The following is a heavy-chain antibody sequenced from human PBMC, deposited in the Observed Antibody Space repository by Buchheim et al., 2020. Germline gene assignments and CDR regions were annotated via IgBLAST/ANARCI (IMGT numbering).Heavy chain of an antibody. D-gene: IGHD3-10*01. CDR3: AKDQRGAFDI. CDR2: ISHDGSTK. J-gene: IGHJ3*02. CDR1: GFTFGSYG. Sequence: QVQLVESGGGVVQPGRSLRLSCAASGFTFGSYGMHWVRQAPGKGLDWVAIISHDGSTKYYRDSVKGRFTISRDNSRTTVFLQMNSLRAEDTALYYCAKDQRGAFDIWGQGT. V-gene: IGHV3-30*18.